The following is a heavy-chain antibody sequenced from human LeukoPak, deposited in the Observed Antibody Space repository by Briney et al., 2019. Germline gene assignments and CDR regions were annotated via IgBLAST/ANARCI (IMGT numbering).Heavy chain of an antibody. CDR1: GYTFTGYY. J-gene: IGHJ6*03. CDR2: INPNSGGT. D-gene: IGHD4-17*01. CDR3: ATSLNYGDYWRGTLHYYYYYYMDV. Sequence: ASVKVSCKASGYTFTGYYMHWVRQAPGQGLEWMGWINPNSGGTNYAQKFQGRVTMTRDTSISTAYMELSRLRSDDTAVYYCATSLNYGDYWRGTLHYYYYYYMDVWGKGTTVTVSS. V-gene: IGHV1-2*02.